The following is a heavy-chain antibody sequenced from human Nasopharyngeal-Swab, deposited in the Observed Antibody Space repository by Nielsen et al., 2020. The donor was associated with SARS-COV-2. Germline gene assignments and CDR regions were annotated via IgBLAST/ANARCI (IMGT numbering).Heavy chain of an antibody. CDR3: ARGNPGSIAAAEVFDY. CDR2: MNPNSGNT. Sequence: ASVQVSCKASGYTFTSYDINWVRHATGQGLEWMGWMNPNSGNTGYAQKFQGRVTMTRNTSISTAYMELSSLRFEDTAVYYCARGNPGSIAAAEVFDYWGQGTLVTVSS. CDR1: GYTFTSYD. D-gene: IGHD6-13*01. J-gene: IGHJ4*02. V-gene: IGHV1-8*01.